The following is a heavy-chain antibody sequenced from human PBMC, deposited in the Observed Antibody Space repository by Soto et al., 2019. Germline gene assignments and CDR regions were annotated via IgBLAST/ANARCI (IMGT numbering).Heavy chain of an antibody. CDR3: TTGSVEGV. Sequence: QLVESGGGLVRPGGSLRLSCSASGFSISSAWMNWVRQAPGKGLEWVGRIKTKIEGETTHYAAPVNGRFTVSRDDSKNMLYLQMNRLKADDTALYYCTTGSVEGVWGQGTTVTVSS. J-gene: IGHJ6*02. CDR2: IKTKIEGETT. D-gene: IGHD2-15*01. V-gene: IGHV3-15*07. CDR1: GFSISSAW.